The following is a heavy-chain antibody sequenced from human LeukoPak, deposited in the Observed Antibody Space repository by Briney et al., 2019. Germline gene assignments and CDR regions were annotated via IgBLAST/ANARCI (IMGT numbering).Heavy chain of an antibody. CDR3: ARVKVFSGSRRYYYYMDV. J-gene: IGHJ6*03. CDR2: INHSGST. V-gene: IGHV4-34*01. D-gene: IGHD1-26*01. CDR1: GGSFSGYY. Sequence: PSETLSLTCAVYGGSFSGYYWSWIRQPPGKGLEWIGEINHSGSTNYNPSLKSRVTISVDTSKNQFSLKLSSVTAADTAVYYCARVKVFSGSRRYYYYMDVWGKGTTVTVSS.